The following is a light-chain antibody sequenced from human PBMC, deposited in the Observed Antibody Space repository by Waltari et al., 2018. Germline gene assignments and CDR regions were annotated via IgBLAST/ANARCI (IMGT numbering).Light chain of an antibody. Sequence: EHVLTQSPGPLSLSTGEGAALSCMASHIVINDSLAWYQHKPGQAPRRLIYGASNGATGIPDRFSGSGSGTEFTLTISSLEPEDFAIYYCQQYSGSPRTFGQGTKVEIK. CDR2: GAS. CDR1: HIVINDS. CDR3: QQYSGSPRT. V-gene: IGKV3-20*01. J-gene: IGKJ1*01.